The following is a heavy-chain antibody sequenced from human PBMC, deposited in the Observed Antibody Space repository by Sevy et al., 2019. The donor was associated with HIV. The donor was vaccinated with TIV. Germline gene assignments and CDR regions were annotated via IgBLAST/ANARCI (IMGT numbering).Heavy chain of an antibody. CDR2: LYHSGTT. D-gene: IGHD6-13*01. J-gene: IGHJ4*02. Sequence: SETLSLTCAVSGYSMTSGYFWGWIRQSPGKGLEWIGSLYHSGTTYYSPSLKSRVTLSVDTSKNQFSLKVRSVTAADTAVYYCARVDGSGWSDYWGQGTLVTVSS. V-gene: IGHV4-38-2*01. CDR1: GYSMTSGYF. CDR3: ARVDGSGWSDY.